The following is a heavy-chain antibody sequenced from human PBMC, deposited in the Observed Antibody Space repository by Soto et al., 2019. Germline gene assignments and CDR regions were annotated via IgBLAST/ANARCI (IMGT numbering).Heavy chain of an antibody. CDR2: ISAYNGNT. Sequence: GASVKVSCKASGYTFTSYGISWVRQAPGQGLEWMGWISAYNGNTNYAQKLQGRVTMTTDTSTSTAYMELRSLRSDDTAVYYCARGYCSSTSCPEGFDHWGQGTLVTVSS. CDR3: ARGYCSSTSCPEGFDH. V-gene: IGHV1-18*01. D-gene: IGHD2-2*01. CDR1: GYTFTSYG. J-gene: IGHJ4*02.